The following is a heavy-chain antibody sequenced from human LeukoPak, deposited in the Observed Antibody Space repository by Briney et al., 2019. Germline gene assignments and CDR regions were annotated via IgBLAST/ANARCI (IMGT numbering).Heavy chain of an antibody. D-gene: IGHD3-16*01. CDR2: INPNSGGT. J-gene: IGHJ5*02. CDR3: ARFPEHIKFGGFAP. Sequence: ASVKVSCKASGYTFTGYYMHWVRQAPGHGLEWMGWINPNSGGTNYAQKFQGRVTMTRDTSLSTAYMELGRLRSDDTGVYYLARFPEHIKFGGFAPWGQGTLVTVYS. V-gene: IGHV1-2*02. CDR1: GYTFTGYY.